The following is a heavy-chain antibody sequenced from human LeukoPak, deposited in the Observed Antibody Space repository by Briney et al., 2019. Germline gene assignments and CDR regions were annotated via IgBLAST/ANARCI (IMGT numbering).Heavy chain of an antibody. V-gene: IGHV1-18*01. CDR3: AREGRIYYGGGGSGYHALNAFDI. D-gene: IGHD3-22*01. CDR2: ISGFNGNT. J-gene: IGHJ3*02. CDR1: GHTLTDYG. Sequence: ASVKVSCKAVGHTLTDYGFAWVRQAPGQGLEWMGWISGFNGNTKYAPSLQGRLTMTTDTSTSTVSMELRNLRSDDTAVYYCAREGRIYYGGGGSGYHALNAFDIWGQGTLVTVSS.